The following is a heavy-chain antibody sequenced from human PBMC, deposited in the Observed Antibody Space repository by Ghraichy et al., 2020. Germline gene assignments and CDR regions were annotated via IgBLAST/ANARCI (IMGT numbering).Heavy chain of an antibody. Sequence: SETLSLTCTVSGGSISSYYWSWIRQPPGKGLEWIGYIYYSGSTNYNPSLKSRVTISVDTSKNQFSLKLSSVTAADTAVYYCAREGGYSSGSYWGQGTLVTVSS. CDR1: GGSISSYY. J-gene: IGHJ4*02. CDR3: AREGGYSSGSY. D-gene: IGHD6-19*01. V-gene: IGHV4-59*01. CDR2: IYYSGST.